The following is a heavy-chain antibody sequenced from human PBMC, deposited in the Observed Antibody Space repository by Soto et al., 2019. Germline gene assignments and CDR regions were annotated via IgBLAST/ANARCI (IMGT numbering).Heavy chain of an antibody. D-gene: IGHD4-4*01. CDR1: GFTFSNYG. J-gene: IGHJ4*02. Sequence: QVQLVESGGGVVQPGRSLRLSCAASGFTFSNYGMHWVRQAPGKGLEWVAIIWYDGSNKYYADSVKGRFTISRDNSKNTLYLQMNSLRAEDAAVYYCARVGDGYSFDSWGQGTLVTVSS. CDR3: ARVGDGYSFDS. V-gene: IGHV3-33*01. CDR2: IWYDGSNK.